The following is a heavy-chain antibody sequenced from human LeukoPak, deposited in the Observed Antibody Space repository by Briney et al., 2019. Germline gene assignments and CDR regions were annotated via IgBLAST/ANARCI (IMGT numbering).Heavy chain of an antibody. D-gene: IGHD1-26*01. J-gene: IGHJ3*02. CDR3: ARDGGGSYSDAFDI. CDR2: IIPIFGTA. CDR1: VGTFSSYA. V-gene: IGHV1-69*05. Sequence: ASVKVSCKACVGTFSSYAISWVRQAPGQGLEWMGGIIPIFGTANYAQKFQGRVTITTDESTSTAYMELSSLRSEDTAVYYCARDGGGSYSDAFDIWGQGAMVTVSS.